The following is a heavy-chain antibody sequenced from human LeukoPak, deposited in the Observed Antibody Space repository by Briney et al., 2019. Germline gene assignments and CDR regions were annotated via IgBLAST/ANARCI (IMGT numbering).Heavy chain of an antibody. CDR3: AKGRNWYFAFDI. V-gene: IGHV3-23*01. CDR1: GFTFSGYA. Sequence: GGSLRLSCEASGFTFSGYAMSWVRQAPGKGLEWVSAISGGGGSTFYTDSVKGRFTISRHNSKNTLYLQMNSLRAEDTAVYYCAKGRNWYFAFDIWGQGTMVTVSS. D-gene: IGHD1-7*01. CDR2: ISGGGGST. J-gene: IGHJ3*02.